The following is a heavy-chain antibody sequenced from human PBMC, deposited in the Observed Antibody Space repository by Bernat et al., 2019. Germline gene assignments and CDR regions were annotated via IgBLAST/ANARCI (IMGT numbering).Heavy chain of an antibody. CDR1: GFNFNIYA. J-gene: IGHJ4*02. D-gene: IGHD5-12*01. V-gene: IGHV3-64*01. CDR2: VLGNGAKP. CDR3: ARDKDGGYAFDY. Sequence: EVELVESGGGLVQPGGSLRLSCAASGFNFNIYAMHWVRQAPGKGLEFLSSVLGNGAKPQYASSVKGRFTISRDNSKNTLYLQIGSLRPDDTALYYCARDKDGGYAFDYWGQGTLVTVSS.